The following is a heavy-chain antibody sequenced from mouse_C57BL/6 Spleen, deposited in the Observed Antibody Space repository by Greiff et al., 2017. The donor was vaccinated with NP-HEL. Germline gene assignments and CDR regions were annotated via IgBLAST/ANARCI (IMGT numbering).Heavy chain of an antibody. CDR1: GYAFSSYW. V-gene: IGHV1-80*01. J-gene: IGHJ4*01. CDR3: ARYDYYAMDY. Sequence: VHLVESGAELVKPGASVKISCKASGYAFSSYWMNWVKQRPGKGLEWIGQIYPGDGDTNYNGKFKGKATLTADKSSSTAYMQLSSLTSEDSAVYFCARYDYYAMDYWGQGTSVTVSS. CDR2: IYPGDGDT.